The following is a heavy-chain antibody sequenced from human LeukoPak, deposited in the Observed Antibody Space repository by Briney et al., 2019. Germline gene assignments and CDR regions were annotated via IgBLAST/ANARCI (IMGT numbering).Heavy chain of an antibody. D-gene: IGHD3-22*01. CDR2: INHSGST. V-gene: IGHV4-34*01. Sequence: PSETLSLTCAVYGGSFSGYYWSWIRQPPGKGLEWIGEINHSGSTNYNPSLKSRVTISVDTSKNQFSLKLSSVTAADTAVYYCARRGRAYDSSGRAFDIWGQGTMVTVSS. J-gene: IGHJ3*02. CDR3: ARRGRAYDSSGRAFDI. CDR1: GGSFSGYY.